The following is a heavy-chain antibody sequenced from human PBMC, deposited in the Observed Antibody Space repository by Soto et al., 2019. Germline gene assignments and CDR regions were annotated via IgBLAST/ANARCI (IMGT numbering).Heavy chain of an antibody. V-gene: IGHV4-34*01. CDR1: GGSLSRYY. CDR2: INQSGST. Sequence: PSETLSLTCAVYGGSLSRYYWSWIRQPPGKGLEWIGEINQSGSTNCGPSLKSRVTISVDTSKNEVSLKLTSVTAADTAVYFCARLGAFYQAMDSWGQGTLVTVSS. D-gene: IGHD2-2*01. J-gene: IGHJ1*01. CDR3: ARLGAFYQAMDS.